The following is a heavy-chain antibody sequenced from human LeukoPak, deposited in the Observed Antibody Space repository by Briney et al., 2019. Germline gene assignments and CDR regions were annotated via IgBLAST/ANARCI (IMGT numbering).Heavy chain of an antibody. V-gene: IGHV3-53*01. Sequence: GGSLRLSCAASGFTVSSNYMTWVRQAPGKGLEWVSVIYSGGTTHYADSVRGRFTISRDNSKNTLYLQMNSLRAEDTAFYYCATIGGTVTTPYYFDYWGQGTLVTVSS. CDR1: GFTVSSNY. CDR3: ATIGGTVTTPYYFDY. J-gene: IGHJ4*02. CDR2: IYSGGTT. D-gene: IGHD4-17*01.